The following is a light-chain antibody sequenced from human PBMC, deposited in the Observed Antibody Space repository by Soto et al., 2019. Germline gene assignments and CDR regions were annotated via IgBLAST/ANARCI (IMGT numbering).Light chain of an antibody. V-gene: IGLV2-14*01. J-gene: IGLJ2*01. CDR2: DVS. CDR3: RSFTSSNTVV. Sequence: QSALTQPASVSGSPGQSITISCTGTSSDVGGYNYVSWYQQHPGKAPKLMIYDVSNRPSGVSNRFSGSKSGNTASLTISGLQAEDEADYYCRSFTSSNTVVFGGGTKLTVL. CDR1: SSDVGGYNY.